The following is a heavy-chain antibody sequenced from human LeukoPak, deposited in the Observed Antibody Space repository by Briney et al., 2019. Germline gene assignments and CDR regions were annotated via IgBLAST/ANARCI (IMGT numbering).Heavy chain of an antibody. V-gene: IGHV3-23*01. Sequence: GGSLRLSCAASGFTFSSYAMSWVRQAPGKGLEWVSAISGSGGSTYYADSVKGRFTISRDNSKNTLYLQMNSLRAEDTAVYYCAKDPITMIVVVTLPDYWGQGTLVTVSS. CDR3: AKDPITMIVVVTLPDY. J-gene: IGHJ4*02. CDR2: ISGSGGST. D-gene: IGHD3-22*01. CDR1: GFTFSSYA.